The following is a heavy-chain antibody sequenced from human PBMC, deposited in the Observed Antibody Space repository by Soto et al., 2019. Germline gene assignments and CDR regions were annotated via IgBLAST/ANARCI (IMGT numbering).Heavy chain of an antibody. CDR3: ARGPPYCSGGSCYSGHDY. J-gene: IGHJ4*02. V-gene: IGHV4-34*01. Sequence: SETLSLTCAVYGGSFSGYYWSWIRQPPGKGLEWIGEINHSGSTNYNPSLKSRVTISVDTSKNQFSLKLSSVTAADTAVYYCARGPPYCSGGSCYSGHDYWGQGTLVTSPQ. CDR1: GGSFSGYY. D-gene: IGHD2-15*01. CDR2: INHSGST.